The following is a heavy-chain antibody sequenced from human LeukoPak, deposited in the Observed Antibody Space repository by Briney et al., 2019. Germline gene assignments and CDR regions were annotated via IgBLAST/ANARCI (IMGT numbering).Heavy chain of an antibody. J-gene: IGHJ4*02. V-gene: IGHV1-69*02. CDR1: GCTFSSYT. D-gene: IGHD4-17*01. CDR3: ARGGRRVYGDYSDY. CDR2: IIPILGIA. Sequence: SVKVSCKASGCTFSSYTISWVRQAPGQGLEWMGRIIPILGIANYAQKFQGRVTITADKSTSTAYMELSSLRSEDTAVYYCARGGRRVYGDYSDYWGQGTLVTVSS.